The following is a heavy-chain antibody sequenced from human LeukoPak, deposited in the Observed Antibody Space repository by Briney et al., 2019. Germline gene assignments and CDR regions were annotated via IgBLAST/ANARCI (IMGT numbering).Heavy chain of an antibody. J-gene: IGHJ5*02. CDR1: GYTFTSYY. V-gene: IGHV1-46*01. CDR2: INPSGGST. D-gene: IGHD3-22*01. Sequence: ASVKVSCKASGYTFTSYYMHWVRQAPGQGLEWMGIINPSGGSTSYAQKFQGRVTMTRDMSTSTVYMELSSLRSEDTAAYYCARGPPIVVGPPGWNNWFDPWGQGTLVTVSS. CDR3: ARGPPIVVGPPGWNNWFDP.